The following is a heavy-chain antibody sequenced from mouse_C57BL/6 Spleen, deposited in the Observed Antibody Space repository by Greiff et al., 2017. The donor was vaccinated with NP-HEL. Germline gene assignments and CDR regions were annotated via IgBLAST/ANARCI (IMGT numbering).Heavy chain of an antibody. CDR2: IDPSDSYT. CDR1: GYTFTSYW. J-gene: IGHJ1*03. Sequence: QVQLQQPGAELVKPGASVKLSCKASGYTFTSYWMQWVKQRPGQGLAWIGEIDPSDSYTNYNQKFKGKATLTVDTSSSTAYMQLSSLTSEDSAVYYCARELRLALRYFDVWGTGTTVTVSS. CDR3: ARELRLALRYFDV. V-gene: IGHV1-50*01. D-gene: IGHD1-1*01.